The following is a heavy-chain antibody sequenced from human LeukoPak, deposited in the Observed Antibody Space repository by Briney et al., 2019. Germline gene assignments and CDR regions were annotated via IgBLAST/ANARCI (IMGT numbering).Heavy chain of an antibody. D-gene: IGHD3-10*01. CDR2: VYYSGST. J-gene: IGHJ4*02. V-gene: IGHV4-39*07. CDR1: GGSISTTNYY. CDR3: ARSLSEDRGWGMVRGVHTIDY. Sequence: TSETLSLTCTVSGGSISTTNYYWGWIRQSPGKGLEWFGCVYYSGSTYYNPSLKSRVTISVDTSQNQFSLKLSSVTAADTAVYYCARSLSEDRGWGMVRGVHTIDYWGQGTLVTVSS.